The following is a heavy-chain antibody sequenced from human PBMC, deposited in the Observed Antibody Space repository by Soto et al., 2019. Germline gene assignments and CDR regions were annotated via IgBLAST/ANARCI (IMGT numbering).Heavy chain of an antibody. Sequence: PSETLSLTCTVSGGSISSDSYYWNWIRQPPGTGLEWIGSIYYRGSTNYNPSLKSRVTISVDTSKNQFSLKLSSVTAADTAVYYCARISAMTSFSGDWGQGTLVTVSS. CDR1: GGSISSDSYY. CDR2: IYYRGST. V-gene: IGHV4-39*01. D-gene: IGHD3-9*01. CDR3: ARISAMTSFSGD. J-gene: IGHJ4*02.